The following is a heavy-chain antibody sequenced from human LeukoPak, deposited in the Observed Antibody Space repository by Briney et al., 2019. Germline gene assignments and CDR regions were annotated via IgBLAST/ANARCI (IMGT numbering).Heavy chain of an antibody. V-gene: IGHV3-23*01. J-gene: IGHJ4*02. CDR3: AKDGGGYYTWAFDY. CDR1: GFTFSSYG. Sequence: GGSLRLSCAASGFTFSSYGMSWVRQAPGKGLEWVSALSRSGDSTYYADSVKGRFTISRDNSKNTLYLQMKSLRAEDTAVYYCAKDGGGYYTWAFDYWGQGTLVTVSS. CDR2: LSRSGDST. D-gene: IGHD3-22*01.